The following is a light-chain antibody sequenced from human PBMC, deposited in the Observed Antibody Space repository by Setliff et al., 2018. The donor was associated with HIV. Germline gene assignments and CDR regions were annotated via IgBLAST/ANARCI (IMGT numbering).Light chain of an antibody. Sequence: SYALTQPPSVSVAPGKTARITCGVNNIGSKSVHWYQQKPGQAPVLVVYDNGDRPSGIPERFSGSNSGSTATLTISRVEAGDEADYYCQVWDSSSDHHVFGTGTKVTVL. CDR3: QVWDSSSDHHV. CDR2: DNG. CDR1: NIGSKS. J-gene: IGLJ1*01. V-gene: IGLV3-21*03.